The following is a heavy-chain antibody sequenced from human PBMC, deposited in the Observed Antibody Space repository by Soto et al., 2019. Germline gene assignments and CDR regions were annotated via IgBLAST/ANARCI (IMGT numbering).Heavy chain of an antibody. J-gene: IGHJ3*02. V-gene: IGHV3-23*01. CDR1: GFIFTSYA. D-gene: IGHD3-16*02. Sequence: GGSLRLSCAASGFIFTSYAMSWVRQAPGKGLEWVSGISAYGGSTYYADYVKGRFTISRDNSKNTVYLQMNSLRAEDTAVYHCAKGFYGYVWGTYRADAFDMWGQGTVVTVSS. CDR2: ISAYGGST. CDR3: AKGFYGYVWGTYRADAFDM.